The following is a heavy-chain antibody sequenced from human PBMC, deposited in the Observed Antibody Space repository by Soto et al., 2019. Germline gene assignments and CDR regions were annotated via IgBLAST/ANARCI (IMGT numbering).Heavy chain of an antibody. V-gene: IGHV3-15*01. CDR2: LKPTXEGAEA. J-gene: IGHJ4*02. CDR1: SFIFAKAW. Sequence: XXSLRLSCTGYSFIFAKAWMNWVRQAPGKGFQWVGXLKPTXEGAEAEYAAPXKGRFTISGEDSRRAVYLQMNNLKKEDTGRYYCTTGTQIDFWGKGVPVTVSS. CDR3: TTGTQIDF.